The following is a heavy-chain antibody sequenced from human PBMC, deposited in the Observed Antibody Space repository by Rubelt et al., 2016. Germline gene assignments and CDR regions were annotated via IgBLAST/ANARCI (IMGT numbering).Heavy chain of an antibody. Sequence: QLQLQESGPGLVKPSETLSLTCTVSGASINNSNYYWGWVRQPPGKGLEWIASVYYSGNKIYRPALKSRVTTSVARSKNKFYLKLRSVTAADTAVYYCARRPSSGPFDNWGQGTLVTVSS. CDR3: ARRPSSGPFDN. CDR2: VYYSGNK. J-gene: IGHJ4*02. V-gene: IGHV4-39*01. CDR1: GASINNSNYY.